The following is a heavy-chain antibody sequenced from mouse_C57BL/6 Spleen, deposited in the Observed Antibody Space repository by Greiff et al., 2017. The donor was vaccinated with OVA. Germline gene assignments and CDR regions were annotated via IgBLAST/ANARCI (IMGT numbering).Heavy chain of an antibody. D-gene: IGHD2-4*01. Sequence: EVQLQQSGPELVKPGASVKISCKASGYTFTDYYMNWVKQSHGKSLEWIGDINPNNGGTSYNQKFKGKATLTVDKSSSTVYMEIRSLTSKDSADYYCARRKNYDYDLDAMDYWGKGTSVTVSS. CDR2: INPNNGGT. V-gene: IGHV1-26*01. CDR3: ARRKNYDYDLDAMDY. J-gene: IGHJ4*01. CDR1: GYTFTDYY.